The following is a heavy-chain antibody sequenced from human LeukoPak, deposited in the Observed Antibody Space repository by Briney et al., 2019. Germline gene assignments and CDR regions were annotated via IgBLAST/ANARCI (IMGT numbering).Heavy chain of an antibody. CDR2: IWYDGTNK. CDR3: ARLQASGYSSTWYQYFDY. Sequence: PGGSLRLSCAASGFTFSSYGMHWVRQSPGKGLEWVAVIWYDGTNKYYADSVKGRFTISRDNSKNTLYLQMNSLRAEDTAVYYCARLQASGYSSTWYQYFDYWGQGTLVTVSS. CDR1: GFTFSSYG. D-gene: IGHD6-13*01. J-gene: IGHJ4*02. V-gene: IGHV3-33*01.